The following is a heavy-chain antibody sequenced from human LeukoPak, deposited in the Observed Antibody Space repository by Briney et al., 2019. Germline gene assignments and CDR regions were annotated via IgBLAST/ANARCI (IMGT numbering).Heavy chain of an antibody. D-gene: IGHD6-13*01. CDR3: ARDLAWGSSAAAAFHFDWLDP. Sequence: ASVKVSCKASGYTFSRYGISWMRQAPGQGLEWMGWISAYDGNTVYAQKFQDRVTMTTDTSTSIAYMELRSLRSDDTAVYYCARDLAWGSSAAAAFHFDWLDPWGQGTLVTVSS. CDR1: GYTFSRYG. J-gene: IGHJ5*02. CDR2: ISAYDGNT. V-gene: IGHV1-18*01.